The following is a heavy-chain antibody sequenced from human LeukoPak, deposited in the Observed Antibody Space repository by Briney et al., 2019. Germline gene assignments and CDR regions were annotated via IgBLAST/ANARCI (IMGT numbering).Heavy chain of an antibody. V-gene: IGHV4-59*12. CDR2: IYYSGST. CDR1: GGSISSYY. D-gene: IGHD6-13*01. CDR3: ARDPRGAAAGS. Sequence: SETLSLTCTVSGGSISSYYWSWNRQPPGKGLEWIGYIYYSGSTNYNPSLKSRVTMSVDTSKNQFSLKLSSVTAADTAVYYCARDPRGAAAGSWGQGTLVTVSS. J-gene: IGHJ5*02.